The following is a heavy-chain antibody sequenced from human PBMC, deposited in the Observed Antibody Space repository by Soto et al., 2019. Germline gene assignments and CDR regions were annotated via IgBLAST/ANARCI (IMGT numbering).Heavy chain of an antibody. CDR3: GRGGYRHYSAYYYYALDV. J-gene: IGHJ6*02. Sequence: GGSLRLSCVASGFTLSDYYVDWVRQAPGKGLEWVGRTRDKPNSYTTEYAASVEGRFTIARDDSKNSLYLQLNSLNTEDTAVYYCGRGGYRHYSAYYYYALDVWGQGTTVTVSS. CDR1: GFTLSDYY. V-gene: IGHV3-72*01. CDR2: TRDKPNSYTT. D-gene: IGHD4-4*01.